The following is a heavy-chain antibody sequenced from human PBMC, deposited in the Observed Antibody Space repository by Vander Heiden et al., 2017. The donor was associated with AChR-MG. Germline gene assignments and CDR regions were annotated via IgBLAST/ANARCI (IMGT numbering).Heavy chain of an antibody. CDR3: ARRKGFFDY. Sequence: QVQLQQWGAGLLKSSETLSLTCAVYGGSFSGYYWSWIRQPPGKGLEWSGEIIRSGSTNYNPSLKSRVTISVDTSKNQFSLKLSSVTAVDTAVYYCARRKGFFDYWGQGTLVTVSS. CDR2: IIRSGST. V-gene: IGHV4-34*12. J-gene: IGHJ4*02. CDR1: GGSFSGYY.